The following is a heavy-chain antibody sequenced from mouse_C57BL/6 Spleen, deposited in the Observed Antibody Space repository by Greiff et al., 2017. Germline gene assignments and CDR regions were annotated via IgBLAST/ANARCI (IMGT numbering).Heavy chain of an antibody. CDR1: GYSITSGYY. V-gene: IGHV3-6*01. J-gene: IGHJ4*01. Sequence: EVKLMESGPGLVKPSQSLSLTCSVTGYSITSGYYWNWIRQFPGNKLEWMGYISYDGSNNYNPSLKNRISITRDTSKNQFFLKLNSVTTEDTATYYCARDLLDYWGQGTSVTVSS. CDR3: ARDLLDY. CDR2: ISYDGSN. D-gene: IGHD6-2*01.